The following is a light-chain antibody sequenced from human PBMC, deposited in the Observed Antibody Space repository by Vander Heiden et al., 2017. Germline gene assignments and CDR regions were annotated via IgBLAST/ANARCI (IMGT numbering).Light chain of an antibody. CDR1: SSNIGAGYD. CDR3: QSYDSSLSGCV. CDR2: GNS. Sequence: QSVLTQPPSVSGAPGKRVTISCTGSSSNIGAGYDVHWYQQLPGTAPKLLIYGNSNRPSGVPDRFSGSKSGTSASLAITGLQAEDEADYYCQSYDSSLSGCVFGGGTKLTVL. V-gene: IGLV1-40*01. J-gene: IGLJ3*02.